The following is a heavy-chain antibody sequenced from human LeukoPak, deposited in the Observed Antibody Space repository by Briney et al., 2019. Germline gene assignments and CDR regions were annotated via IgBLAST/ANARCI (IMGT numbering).Heavy chain of an antibody. V-gene: IGHV4-59*08. CDR2: SGST. J-gene: IGHJ4*02. Sequence: PSETLSLTCTISGASISNDYWGWVRQPPGKGLQWTASGSTNYNPSLKSRVTISVDMSKNQFSLKLSSVTAADTAVYYCARRYCSGGSCYSSFDYWGQGTLVTVSS. CDR1: GASISNDY. CDR3: ARRYCSGGSCYSSFDY. D-gene: IGHD2-15*01.